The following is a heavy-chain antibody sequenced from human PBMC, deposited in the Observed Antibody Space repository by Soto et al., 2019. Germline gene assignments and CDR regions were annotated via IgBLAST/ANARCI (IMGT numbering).Heavy chain of an antibody. D-gene: IGHD1-7*01. CDR2: ISATGAGT. CDR1: GFSFNSYA. Sequence: EVQLLESGGGLVQPGGSLRLACAASGFSFNSYAMVWVRQAPGKGLEWVSVISATGAGTYYADSVKGRFTISRDNSKNTLYLQMTSLRADDTAVYYCAKDRRAGGNYGFYSDFWGQGALVIVSS. CDR3: AKDRRAGGNYGFYSDF. J-gene: IGHJ4*02. V-gene: IGHV3-23*01.